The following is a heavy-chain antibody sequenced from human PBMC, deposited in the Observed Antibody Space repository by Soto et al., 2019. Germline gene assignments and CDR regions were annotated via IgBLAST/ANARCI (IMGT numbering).Heavy chain of an antibody. D-gene: IGHD3-3*02. J-gene: IGHJ6*02. CDR1: GYNFTTFW. CDR2: IDPSDSYS. Sequence: PGESLNLSCKSPGYNFTTFWISWMRQVPGKGLEWMGRIDPSDSYSNYSPSFQGHITISADKSINTAYLHFSNLKASDTAVYYCARHFPLPTDLQFYYYYYYGVDVWGHGTAVTVSS. CDR3: ARHFPLPTDLQFYYYYYYGVDV. V-gene: IGHV5-10-1*01.